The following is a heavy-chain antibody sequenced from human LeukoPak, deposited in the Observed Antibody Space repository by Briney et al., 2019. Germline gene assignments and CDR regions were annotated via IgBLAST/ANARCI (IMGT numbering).Heavy chain of an antibody. J-gene: IGHJ4*02. Sequence: GGSLRLSCAASGFTFSSYGMHWVRQAPGKGLEWVAVISYDGSNKYYADSVKGRFTISRDNSKSTLYLQMSSLRAEDTAVYYCAKDLHRGFDYWGQGTLVTVSS. D-gene: IGHD3-10*01. CDR1: GFTFSSYG. CDR3: AKDLHRGFDY. CDR2: ISYDGSNK. V-gene: IGHV3-30*18.